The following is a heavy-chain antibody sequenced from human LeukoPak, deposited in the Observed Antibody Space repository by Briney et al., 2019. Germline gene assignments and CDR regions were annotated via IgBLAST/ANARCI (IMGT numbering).Heavy chain of an antibody. CDR2: ISSISSTI. CDR3: ASYFYKYY. D-gene: IGHD3-22*01. CDR1: GFPFSSYI. J-gene: IGHJ4*02. Sequence: PGGSLRLSCAGSGFPFSSYIMNSVRQAPGKGLEWVSYISSISSTIYYADSVKGRFTISRDNAKNSLYLQMNTVRDEDTAVYYCASYFYKYYWGQGTLVTVSS. V-gene: IGHV3-48*02.